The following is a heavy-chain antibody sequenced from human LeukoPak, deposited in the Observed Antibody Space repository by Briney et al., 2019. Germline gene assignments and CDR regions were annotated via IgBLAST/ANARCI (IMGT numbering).Heavy chain of an antibody. V-gene: IGHV4-39*01. CDR1: GGSISSGSYY. D-gene: IGHD4-23*01. J-gene: IGHJ4*02. CDR3: ARWYEY. CDR2: IYYSGST. Sequence: PAETLSLTCNVSGGSISSGSYYWAWLRQSPEKGLEWIARIYYSGSTHNTPSLRSRATISRDTSKNQFSLKLSSESAADTAVYFCARWYEYWGQGTLVTVSS.